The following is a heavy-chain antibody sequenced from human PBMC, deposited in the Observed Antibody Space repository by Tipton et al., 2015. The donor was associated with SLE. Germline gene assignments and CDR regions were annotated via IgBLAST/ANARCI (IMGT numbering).Heavy chain of an antibody. V-gene: IGHV1-18*01. Sequence: QLVQSGAEVKKPGASVKVFCKASGYTFTSYGISWVRQAPGQGLEWMGWISAYNGNTNYAQKLQGRVTMTTDTSTSTAYMELRSLRSDDTAVYYCARPSGYTAMAPYYYYFDYWGQGTLVTVSS. D-gene: IGHD5-18*01. CDR2: ISAYNGNT. CDR3: ARPSGYTAMAPYYYYFDY. J-gene: IGHJ4*02. CDR1: GYTFTSYG.